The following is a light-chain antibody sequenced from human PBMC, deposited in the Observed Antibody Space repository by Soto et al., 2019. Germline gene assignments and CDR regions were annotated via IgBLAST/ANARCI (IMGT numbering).Light chain of an antibody. CDR1: SSDVGGYNY. J-gene: IGLJ1*01. CDR2: DVS. CDR3: NSYTSSSTYV. Sequence: QSALTQPASVSGSPGQSIAISCTGTSSDVGGYNYVTWYQQHPGNAPKLMIYDVSNRPSGVSDRFSGSKSGNTTSLTISGLQAEDEGDYYCNSYTSSSTYVFGTGTKLTVL. V-gene: IGLV2-14*03.